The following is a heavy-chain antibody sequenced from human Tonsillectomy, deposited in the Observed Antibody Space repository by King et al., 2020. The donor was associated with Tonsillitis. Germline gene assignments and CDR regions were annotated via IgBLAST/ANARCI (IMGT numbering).Heavy chain of an antibody. Sequence: VQSGAEVKKPGASVKVSCKTSGYNFTSYGISWVRQAPGQGLEWMGWISAYNANTNYAQKLQGRVTMTTDTSTSTAYMELRSLRSDDTAVYYCARVGYGSSGPDGFDIWGQGTMVTVSS. CDR1: GYNFTSYG. D-gene: IGHD3-22*01. J-gene: IGHJ3*02. CDR3: ARVGYGSSGPDGFDI. CDR2: ISAYNANT. V-gene: IGHV1-18*01.